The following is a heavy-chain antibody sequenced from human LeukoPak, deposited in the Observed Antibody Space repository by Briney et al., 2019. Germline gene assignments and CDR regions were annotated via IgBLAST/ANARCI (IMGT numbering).Heavy chain of an antibody. CDR2: INHSGST. D-gene: IGHD3-10*01. Sequence: SETLSLTCAVYGGSFSGYYWSWLRQPPGKGLEWIGEINHSGSTNYNPSLKSRVTISVDTSKNQFSLKLSSVTAADTAVYYCARHKRLWFGESTFDYWGQGTLVTVSS. CDR3: ARHKRLWFGESTFDY. V-gene: IGHV4-34*01. J-gene: IGHJ4*02. CDR1: GGSFSGYY.